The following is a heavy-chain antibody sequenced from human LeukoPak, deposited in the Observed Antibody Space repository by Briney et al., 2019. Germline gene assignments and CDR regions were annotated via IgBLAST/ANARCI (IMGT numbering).Heavy chain of an antibody. CDR1: GFTFSNYA. D-gene: IGHD6-6*01. Sequence: PGGSLRLSCAASGFTFSNYAMSWIRLAPGKGLEWVSGISWNSGSIGYADSVKGRFTISRDNAKNSLYLQMNSLRAEDMGLYYCAKSRGGLVHLALDYWGQGTLVTVSS. J-gene: IGHJ4*02. CDR2: ISWNSGSI. CDR3: AKSRGGLVHLALDY. V-gene: IGHV3-9*03.